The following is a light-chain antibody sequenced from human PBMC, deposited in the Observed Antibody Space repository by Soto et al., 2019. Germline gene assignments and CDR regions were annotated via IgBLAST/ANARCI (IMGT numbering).Light chain of an antibody. Sequence: SYELTQPPSVSVAPGQTARITCGGNNIGSKHVHWYQQKPGQAPVLVVYNDSDRPSGIPERFSGSNSGNTATLNINSVEAGDEADYYCQSADSSGSYTFGGGTKVTVL. CDR2: NDS. V-gene: IGLV3-21*02. CDR1: NIGSKH. J-gene: IGLJ3*02. CDR3: QSADSSGSYT.